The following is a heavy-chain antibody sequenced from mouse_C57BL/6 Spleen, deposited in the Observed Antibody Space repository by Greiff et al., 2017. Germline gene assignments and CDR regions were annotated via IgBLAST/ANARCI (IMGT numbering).Heavy chain of an antibody. D-gene: IGHD2-2*01. J-gene: IGHJ3*01. Sequence: QVQLQQSGAELVKPGASVKMSCKASGYTFTTYPIEWMKQNPGKSLEWIGSFNTYNDDTKYNEKFKGKATLTVEKASSTVYLELSRLTSDDSAVYYCATYAYDGAYWGQGTLVTVSA. CDR3: ATYAYDGAY. CDR2: FNTYNDDT. CDR1: GYTFTTYP. V-gene: IGHV1-47*01.